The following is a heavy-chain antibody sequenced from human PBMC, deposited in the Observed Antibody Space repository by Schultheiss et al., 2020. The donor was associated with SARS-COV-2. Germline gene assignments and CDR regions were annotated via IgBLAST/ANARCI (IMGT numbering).Heavy chain of an antibody. CDR1: GGSISSYY. V-gene: IGHV4-59*01. Sequence: SETLSLTCTVSGGSISSYYWSWIRQPPGKGLEWLGYIFYSGGTNYNPSLKSRVTMSVDTSKNQFSLKLSSVTAADTALYYRARGAVGATEDYWGRGTLVTVSS. J-gene: IGHJ4*02. D-gene: IGHD1-26*01. CDR2: IFYSGGT. CDR3: ARGAVGATEDY.